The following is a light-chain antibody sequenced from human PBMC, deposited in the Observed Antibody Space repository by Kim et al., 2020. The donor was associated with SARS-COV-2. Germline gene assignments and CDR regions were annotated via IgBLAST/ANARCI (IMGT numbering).Light chain of an antibody. CDR1: VLAKKI. J-gene: IGLJ3*02. CDR2: KDS. CDR3: YSAADNNLALV. Sequence: SPGQTARITCSGDVLAKKIGSVVQQKPGQAPVLVIYKDSERPSGIPERFSGSSSGTTVTLTISGAQVEDEADYYCYSAADNNLALVFGGGTQLTVL. V-gene: IGLV3-27*01.